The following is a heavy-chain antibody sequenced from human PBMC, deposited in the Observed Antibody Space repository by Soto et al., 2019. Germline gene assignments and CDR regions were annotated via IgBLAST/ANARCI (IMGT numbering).Heavy chain of an antibody. D-gene: IGHD6-6*01. CDR2: MNPNSGNT. CDR1: GYTFTSYD. Sequence: QVQLVQSGAEVKKPGASVKVSCKASGYTFTSYDINWVRQATGQGLEWMGWMNPNSGNTGYAQKFQGRVTMTRNTSISTAYRELSSLRSEDTAVYYCARGLAARSFGSSRRTFDYWGQGTLVTVSS. CDR3: ARGLAARSFGSSRRTFDY. V-gene: IGHV1-8*01. J-gene: IGHJ4*02.